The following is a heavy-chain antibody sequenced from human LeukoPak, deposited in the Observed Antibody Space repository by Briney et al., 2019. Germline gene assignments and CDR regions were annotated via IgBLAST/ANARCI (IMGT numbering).Heavy chain of an antibody. J-gene: IGHJ4*02. CDR2: IWYDGSNK. Sequence: PGGSLRLSCAASGFTFSSYGMHWVRQAPGKGLEWVAVIWYDGSNKYYADSVKGRFTISRDNSKNTLYLQMNSLRAEDTAVYYCARDLRFLEWHLDYFDYWGQGTLVTVSS. CDR3: ARDLRFLEWHLDYFDY. D-gene: IGHD3-3*01. CDR1: GFTFSSYG. V-gene: IGHV3-33*01.